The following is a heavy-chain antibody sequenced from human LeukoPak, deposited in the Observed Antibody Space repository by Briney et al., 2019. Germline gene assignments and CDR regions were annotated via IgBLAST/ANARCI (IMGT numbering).Heavy chain of an antibody. CDR2: IYYSGST. V-gene: IGHV4-59*01. Sequence: SETLSLTCTVSGGSISSYYWSWIRQPPGKGLEWIGYIYYSGSTNYNPSLKSRVTISVDTSKNQFSLKLSSVTAADTAVYYCARSPYSSSWYVYWGQGTLVTVSS. CDR3: ARSPYSSSWYVY. CDR1: GGSISSYY. D-gene: IGHD6-13*01. J-gene: IGHJ4*02.